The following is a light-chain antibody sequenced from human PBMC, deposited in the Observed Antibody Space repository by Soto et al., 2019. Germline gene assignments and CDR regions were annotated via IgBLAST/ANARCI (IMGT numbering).Light chain of an antibody. CDR2: AAS. V-gene: IGKV1-27*01. CDR1: QGINRF. J-gene: IGKJ1*01. CDR3: QKYNIAPSWT. Sequence: DIQMTQSPSFLSASVGARVTITCRASQGINRFLAWYQQKPGKAPKLLIYAASTLQSGAPSRFSGSGSGTDFTPTISSLQPEDVATYYCQKYNIAPSWTFGQGTKVDIK.